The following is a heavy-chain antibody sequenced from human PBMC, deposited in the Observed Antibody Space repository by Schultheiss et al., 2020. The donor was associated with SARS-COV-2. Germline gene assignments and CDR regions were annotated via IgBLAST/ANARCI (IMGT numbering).Heavy chain of an antibody. Sequence: SQTLSLTCTVSGGSISSYYWSWIRQPPGKGLEWIGYIYYSGSTNYNPSLKSRVTISVDTSKNQFSLKLSSVTAADTAVYYCASSHAVGMDVWGQGTTVTVSS. CDR1: GGSISSYY. V-gene: IGHV4-59*01. CDR2: IYYSGST. CDR3: ASSHAVGMDV. J-gene: IGHJ6*02. D-gene: IGHD6-6*01.